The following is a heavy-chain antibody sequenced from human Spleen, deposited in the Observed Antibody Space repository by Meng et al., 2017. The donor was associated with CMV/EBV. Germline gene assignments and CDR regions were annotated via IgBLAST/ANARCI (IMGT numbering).Heavy chain of an antibody. CDR1: GFTFSSYA. Sequence: GGSLRLSCAASGFTFSSYAMSWVRQAPGKGLEWVPAISGSGGSTNYADSVKGRFTISRDNSKNTLYLQMNSLRAEDTAVYYCANNFLETYYDFWSGEPPAFDIWGQGTMVTVSS. J-gene: IGHJ3*02. CDR3: ANNFLETYYDFWSGEPPAFDI. CDR2: ISGSGGST. V-gene: IGHV3-23*01. D-gene: IGHD3-3*01.